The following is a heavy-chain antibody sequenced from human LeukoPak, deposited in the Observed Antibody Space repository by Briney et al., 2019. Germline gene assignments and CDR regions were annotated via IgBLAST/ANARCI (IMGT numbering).Heavy chain of an antibody. V-gene: IGHV4-34*01. Sequence: SETLSLTCAVYGGSFSGYYWSWIRQPPGKGLEWIGEINHSGSTNYNPSLKSRVTISVDTSKNQFSLKLSSVTAADTAVYYCAKKFMRSGAKAGIDFDYWGQGTLVTVSS. J-gene: IGHJ4*02. CDR2: INHSGST. D-gene: IGHD6-19*01. CDR1: GGSFSGYY. CDR3: AKKFMRSGAKAGIDFDY.